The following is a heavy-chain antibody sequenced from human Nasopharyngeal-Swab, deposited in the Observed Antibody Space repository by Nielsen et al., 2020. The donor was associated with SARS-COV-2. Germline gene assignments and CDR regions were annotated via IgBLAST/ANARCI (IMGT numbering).Heavy chain of an antibody. CDR3: ARGGIPTGDLPTGYYFDY. D-gene: IGHD7-27*01. V-gene: IGHV4-34*01. CDR1: GESFSGYY. Sequence: SETLYLTCAVYGESFSGYYWSWIRQPPGKGLEWIGEINHSGSTNYNPSLKSRVTISVDTSKNQFSLKLSSVTAADTAVYYCARGGIPTGDLPTGYYFDYWGQGTLVTVSS. CDR2: INHSGST. J-gene: IGHJ4*02.